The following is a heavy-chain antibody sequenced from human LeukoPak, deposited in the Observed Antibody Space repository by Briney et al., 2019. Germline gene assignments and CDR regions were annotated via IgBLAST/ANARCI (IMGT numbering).Heavy chain of an antibody. J-gene: IGHJ5*02. V-gene: IGHV1-18*01. Sequence: ASVKVSCKASGYTFTSYGISWVRQAPGQGLEWMGWISAYNGNTNYAQKLQGRVTMTTDTSASTAYMELSSLRAEDTAVYYCAKEFSRDGYNPWGQGTLVTVSS. CDR3: AKEFSRDGYNP. CDR2: ISAYNGNT. CDR1: GYTFTSYG. D-gene: IGHD5-24*01.